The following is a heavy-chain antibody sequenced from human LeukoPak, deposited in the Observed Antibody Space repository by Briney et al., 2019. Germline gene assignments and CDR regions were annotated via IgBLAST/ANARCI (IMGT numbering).Heavy chain of an antibody. D-gene: IGHD2-21*01. V-gene: IGHV4-61*02. J-gene: IGHJ3*02. CDR1: GDSISSGDYY. Sequence: SQTLSLTCTVSGDSISSGDYYWSWIRQPAGKGLEWIGRIYTSGSTNYNPSLKSRVTISVDTSKNQFSLKLSSVTAADTAVYYCAREGEDAFDIWGQGTMVTVSS. CDR2: IYTSGST. CDR3: AREGEDAFDI.